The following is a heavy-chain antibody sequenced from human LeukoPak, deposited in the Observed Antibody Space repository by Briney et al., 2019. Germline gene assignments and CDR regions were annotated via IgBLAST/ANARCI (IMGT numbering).Heavy chain of an antibody. CDR3: AKGTPYCSGGSCYPSNWFDP. CDR2: ISGSGGST. J-gene: IGHJ5*02. CDR1: GFTFRHYC. Sequence: GGSLRLSCAASGFTFRHYCMSWVRQAPGKGLEWVSAISGSGGSTYYADSVKGRFTISRDNSKNTLYLQMNSLRAEDTAVYYCAKGTPYCSGGSCYPSNWFDPWGQGTLVTVSS. V-gene: IGHV3-23*01. D-gene: IGHD2-15*01.